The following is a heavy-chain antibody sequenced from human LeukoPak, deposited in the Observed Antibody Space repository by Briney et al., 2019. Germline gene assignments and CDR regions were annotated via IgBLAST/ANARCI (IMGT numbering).Heavy chain of an antibody. V-gene: IGHV4-31*01. CDR2: IFHSGST. CDR1: GGSISSGGYY. Sequence: PSQTLSLTCTVSGGSISSGGYYWSWIRQRPGKGLEWIGHIFHSGSTYYNPSLQSQSIISIDTFKNQFSLNLNSVTAADTAVYYCARVLTIGGMRFDSWGQGTLVTVSS. CDR3: ARVLTIGGMRFDS. J-gene: IGHJ4*02. D-gene: IGHD3-10*01.